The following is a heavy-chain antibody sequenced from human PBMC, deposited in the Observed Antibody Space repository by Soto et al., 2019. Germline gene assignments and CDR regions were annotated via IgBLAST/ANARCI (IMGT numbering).Heavy chain of an antibody. V-gene: IGHV3-30*18. J-gene: IGHJ6*02. CDR2: ISDDGSNK. CDR1: GFTFSSYG. CDR3: AKERYGQLWLEAYGLDV. Sequence: QVQLVESGGGVVQSGRSLRLSCAASGFTFSSYGIQWVRQAPGKGLEWVALISDDGSNKYYADSVKGRFTTSRDNSKNTLYLQMNSLRPEDTAVYYCAKERYGQLWLEAYGLDVLGQGTTVTVSS. D-gene: IGHD3-10*01.